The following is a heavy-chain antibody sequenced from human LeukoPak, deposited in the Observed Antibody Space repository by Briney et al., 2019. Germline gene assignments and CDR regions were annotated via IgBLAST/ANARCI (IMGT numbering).Heavy chain of an antibody. CDR1: GGSISSHY. CDR3: ARDRGYSYGYFDY. CDR2: IYYSGST. V-gene: IGHV4-59*11. Sequence: SETLSLTCTVSGGSISSHYWSWIRQPPGKGLEWIGYIYYSGSTNYNPSLKSRVTISVDTSKSQFSLKLSPVTAADTAVYYCARDRGYSYGYFDYWGQGTLVTVSS. D-gene: IGHD5-18*01. J-gene: IGHJ4*02.